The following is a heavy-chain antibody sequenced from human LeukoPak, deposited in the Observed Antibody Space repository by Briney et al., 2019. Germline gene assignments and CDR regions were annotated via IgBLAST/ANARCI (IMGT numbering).Heavy chain of an antibody. V-gene: IGHV3-74*01. Sequence: GGSLRLSCVASGFTFSRYWMHWVRQAPGKGLVWVSRINSDGRSTNYADSVKGRFSISRDNAENTLHLQMNSLRAEDTAVYYCARGLRGSYWDYFDYWGQGTLVTVSS. CDR3: ARGLRGSYWDYFDY. D-gene: IGHD1-26*01. CDR1: GFTFSRYW. J-gene: IGHJ4*02. CDR2: INSDGRST.